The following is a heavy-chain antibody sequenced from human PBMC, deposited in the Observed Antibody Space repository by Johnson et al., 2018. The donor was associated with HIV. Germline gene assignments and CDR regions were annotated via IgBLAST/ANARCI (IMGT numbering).Heavy chain of an antibody. CDR2: INWNGGST. J-gene: IGHJ3*02. CDR3: VRDRGWLQSIPDFFDI. D-gene: IGHD5-24*01. Sequence: VQLVESGGGVVRPGGSLRLSCSASGFTFDDYGMSWVRQAPGKGLEWVSGINWNGGSTGYADSVKGRFTISRDNAKNSLYLQMNNLRAEDTAVYFCVRDRGWLQSIPDFFDIWGQGTMVTVSS. CDR1: GFTFDDYG. V-gene: IGHV3-20*04.